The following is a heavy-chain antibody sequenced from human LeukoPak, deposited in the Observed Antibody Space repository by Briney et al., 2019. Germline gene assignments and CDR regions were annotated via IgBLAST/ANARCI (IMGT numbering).Heavy chain of an antibody. CDR1: GFTFDDYA. V-gene: IGHV3-9*01. CDR3: AKEIATFTMYYMDV. CDR2: ISWNSGTI. J-gene: IGHJ6*03. D-gene: IGHD3-3*01. Sequence: GGSLRLSCAASGFTFDDYAMHWVRQAPGKGLEWVSGISWNSGTIGYADSVKGRFTISRDNAKNSLYLQMNSLRAEDTALYYCAKEIATFTMYYMDVWGKGTTVTVSS.